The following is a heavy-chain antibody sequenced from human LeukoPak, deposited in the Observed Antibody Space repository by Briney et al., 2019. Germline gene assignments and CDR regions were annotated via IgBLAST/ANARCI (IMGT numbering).Heavy chain of an antibody. CDR3: AKSPPGGAFDI. Sequence: GGSLRLSCAASGFTFSSYDMTWVRQAPGKGLEWVSVIYSGGSTYYADSVKGRFTISRDNSKNTLYLQMNSLRAEDTAVYYCAKSPPGGAFDIWGQGTMVTVSS. CDR2: IYSGGST. CDR1: GFTFSSYD. D-gene: IGHD3-10*01. V-gene: IGHV3-23*03. J-gene: IGHJ3*02.